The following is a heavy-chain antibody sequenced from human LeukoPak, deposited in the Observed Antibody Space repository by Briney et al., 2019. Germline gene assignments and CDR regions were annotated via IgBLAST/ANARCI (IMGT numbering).Heavy chain of an antibody. Sequence: SETLSLTCTVSGGSIGGYYWSWIRQPPGKGLEWIGYIYYSGSTNYNPSLKRRVTISVDTSKNQFSLNLSSVTAADTALYYCARDRPSGSYYMDVWGKGTTVTVSS. J-gene: IGHJ6*03. V-gene: IGHV4-59*01. CDR2: IYYSGST. CDR1: GGSIGGYY. CDR3: ARDRPSGSYYMDV. D-gene: IGHD1-26*01.